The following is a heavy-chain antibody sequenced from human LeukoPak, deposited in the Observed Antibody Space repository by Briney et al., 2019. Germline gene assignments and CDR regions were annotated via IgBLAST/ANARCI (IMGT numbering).Heavy chain of an antibody. CDR1: GFTFISYW. CDR2: INSDGSST. CDR3: ARIDTGNYYYYGMDV. J-gene: IGHJ6*02. V-gene: IGHV3-74*01. Sequence: GSLSLSCAASGFTFISYWMHWVRQAPGKGLVWVSRINSDGSSTSYADSVKGRFTISRDNAKNTLYLQMNSLRAEDTAVYYCARIDTGNYYYYGMDVWGQGTTVTVSS. D-gene: IGHD5-18*01.